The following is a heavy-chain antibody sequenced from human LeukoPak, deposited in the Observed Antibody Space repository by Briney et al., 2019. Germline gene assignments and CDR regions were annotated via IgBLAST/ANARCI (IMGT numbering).Heavy chain of an antibody. CDR2: TYYRSKWYN. CDR3: ARGPPYSSSSRVLVYSAFDI. Sequence: SQTLSLTCAISGDSVSSNSAAWNWIRQSPSRGLEWLGRTYYRSKWYNDYAVSVKSRITINPDTSKNQFSLQLNSVTPEDTAVYYCARGPPYSSSSRVLVYSAFDIWGQGTMVTVSS. D-gene: IGHD6-6*01. J-gene: IGHJ3*02. V-gene: IGHV6-1*01. CDR1: GDSVSSNSAA.